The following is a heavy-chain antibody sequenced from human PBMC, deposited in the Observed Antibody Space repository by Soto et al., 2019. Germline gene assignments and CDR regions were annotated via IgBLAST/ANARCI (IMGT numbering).Heavy chain of an antibody. J-gene: IGHJ6*02. V-gene: IGHV4-30-4*01. D-gene: IGHD3-16*02. CDR2: IYYSGST. Sequence: PSETLSLTCTVSGGSISSGDYYWSWIRQPPGKGLEWIGYIYYSGSTYYNPSLKSRATISVDTSKNQFSLKLSSVTAADTAVYYCARANDYVWGSYRYYYYYYGMDVWGQGTTVTVSS. CDR3: ARANDYVWGSYRYYYYYYGMDV. CDR1: GGSISSGDYY.